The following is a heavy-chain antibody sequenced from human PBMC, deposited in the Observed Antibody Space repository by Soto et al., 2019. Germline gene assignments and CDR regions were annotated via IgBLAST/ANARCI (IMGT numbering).Heavy chain of an antibody. D-gene: IGHD1-1*01. CDR1: GGSVSSGSYY. J-gene: IGHJ4*02. CDR2: IYYSGST. CDR3: ARTGANWNPKGYYFDY. V-gene: IGHV4-61*01. Sequence: SETLSLTCTVSGGSVSSGSYYWSWIRQPPGKGLEWIGYIYYSGSTNYNPSLKSRVTISVHTSKNQFSLKLSSVTAADTAVYYCARTGANWNPKGYYFDYWGQGTLVTVSS.